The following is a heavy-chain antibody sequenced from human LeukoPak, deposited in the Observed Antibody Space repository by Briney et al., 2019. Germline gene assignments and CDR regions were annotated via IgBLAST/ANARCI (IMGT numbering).Heavy chain of an antibody. D-gene: IGHD3-10*01. V-gene: IGHV1-2*06. CDR3: ARTPFYYGSGSPSDY. CDR2: INPTGGST. CDR1: GYTFTSYY. J-gene: IGHJ4*02. Sequence: GASVKVSCKASGYTFTSYYMHWVRQAPGQGLEWMGLINPTGGSTGYAQKFQGRVTMTRDTSISTAYMELSRLRSDDTAVYYCARTPFYYGSGSPSDYWGQGTLVTVSS.